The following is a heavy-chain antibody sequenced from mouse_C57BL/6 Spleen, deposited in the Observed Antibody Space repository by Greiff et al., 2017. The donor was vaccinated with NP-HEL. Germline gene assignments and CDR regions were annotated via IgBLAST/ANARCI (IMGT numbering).Heavy chain of an antibody. CDR1: GFSLSTSGMG. D-gene: IGHD2-4*01. J-gene: IGHJ3*01. CDR3: ATGPYDSLAY. CDR2: IYWDDDK. Sequence: QVQLKESGPGILQSSQTLSLTCSFSGFSLSTSGMGVSWIRQPSGKGLEWLAHIYWDDDKRYNPSLKSRLTISKDTSRNQVFLKITSVDTADTATYYCATGPYDSLAYWGQGTLVTVSA. V-gene: IGHV8-12*01.